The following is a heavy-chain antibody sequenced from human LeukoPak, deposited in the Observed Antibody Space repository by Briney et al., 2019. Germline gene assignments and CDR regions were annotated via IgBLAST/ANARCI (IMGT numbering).Heavy chain of an antibody. V-gene: IGHV3-74*01. CDR2: VSLDGRST. J-gene: IGHJ4*02. CDR1: GFSFSSYW. D-gene: IGHD3-10*01. Sequence: GGSLRLSCAASGFSFSSYWMHWVRQTPGKGLVWVSRVSLDGRSTTYADSVKGRFTISRDNAKNTVYLQMNSLTAEDTAVYYCTRGASGNNHGVDYWGQGVLVTVSS. CDR3: TRGASGNNHGVDY.